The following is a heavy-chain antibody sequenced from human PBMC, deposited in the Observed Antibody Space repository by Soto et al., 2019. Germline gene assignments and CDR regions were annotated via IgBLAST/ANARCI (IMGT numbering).Heavy chain of an antibody. Sequence: QVQLVQSGAEVRKPGSSVKVSCKASGGSFNNDAISWVRQVLGQRLEWMGGIIPLFGEPNYAPDFQGRVSITADESTTTVYMELSSLTSEDTAMYFCAKARGESPMVQDDFFDYWGQGTLVSVAS. J-gene: IGHJ4*02. CDR3: AKARGESPMVQDDFFDY. D-gene: IGHD1-1*01. CDR1: GGSFNNDA. V-gene: IGHV1-69*01. CDR2: IIPLFGEP.